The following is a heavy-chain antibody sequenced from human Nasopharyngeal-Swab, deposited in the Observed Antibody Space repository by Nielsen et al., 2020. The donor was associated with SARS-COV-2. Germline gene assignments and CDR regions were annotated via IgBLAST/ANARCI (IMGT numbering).Heavy chain of an antibody. Sequence: SQTLSLTCPVYGGSFSGYYWSWIRQPPGKGLEWIGEINHSGSTNYNPSLKSRVTISVDTSKNQFSLKLSSVTAADTAVYYCARAGRYCSGGSCYSGAFDIWGQGTMVTVSS. CDR1: GGSFSGYY. J-gene: IGHJ3*02. CDR3: ARAGRYCSGGSCYSGAFDI. V-gene: IGHV4-34*01. CDR2: INHSGST. D-gene: IGHD2-15*01.